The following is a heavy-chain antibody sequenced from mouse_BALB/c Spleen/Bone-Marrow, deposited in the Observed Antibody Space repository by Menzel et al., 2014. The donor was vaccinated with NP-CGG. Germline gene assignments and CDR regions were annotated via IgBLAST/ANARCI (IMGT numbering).Heavy chain of an antibody. J-gene: IGHJ1*01. Sequence: EVQGVESGGDLVKPGGSLKLSCAASGFTFSSYGMSWVRQTPDKRLEWVATISSGGSHTYYPDSVKGRFTISRDNAKNTLYLQMSSLKSEDTAIYYCAIRGYDNSYWYFGVWGAGTTVTVSS. V-gene: IGHV5-6*01. CDR2: ISSGGSHT. CDR3: AIRGYDNSYWYFGV. CDR1: GFTFSSYG. D-gene: IGHD2-10*02.